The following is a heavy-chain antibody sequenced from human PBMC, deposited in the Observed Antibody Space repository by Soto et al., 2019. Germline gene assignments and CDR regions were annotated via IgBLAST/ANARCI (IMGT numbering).Heavy chain of an antibody. J-gene: IGHJ5*02. D-gene: IGHD6-13*01. CDR2: IYPADSDT. CDR1: GYDFTTNW. Sequence: GESLKISCKASGYDFTTNWIAWVRQTPGKGLEWMGIIYPADSDTRYSPSFEGQVTFSADKSINTAYLQWRSLRASDSAMYYCARLTGMADFVGDWFDPWGQGTLVTVSS. CDR3: ARLTGMADFVGDWFDP. V-gene: IGHV5-51*01.